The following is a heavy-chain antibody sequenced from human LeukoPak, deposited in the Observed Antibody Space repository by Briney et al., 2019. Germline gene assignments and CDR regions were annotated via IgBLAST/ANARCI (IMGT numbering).Heavy chain of an antibody. V-gene: IGHV3-53*05. CDR2: IYSGGST. Sequence: PGGSLRLSCAASGFTVSSNYMSWVRQAPGKGLEWVSVIYSGGSTYYADSVKGRFTISRDNSKNTLYLQMNSLRAEDTAVYYCAKDHVLLWFGELSRFDPWGQGTLVTVSS. CDR1: GFTVSSNY. D-gene: IGHD3-10*01. J-gene: IGHJ5*02. CDR3: AKDHVLLWFGELSRFDP.